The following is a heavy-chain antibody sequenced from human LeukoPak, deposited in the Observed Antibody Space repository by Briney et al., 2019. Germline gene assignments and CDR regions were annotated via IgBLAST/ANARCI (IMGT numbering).Heavy chain of an antibody. CDR3: ARDSGGGFGELLLEY. CDR2: ISRGGFEI. Sequence: GGSLRLSCVGSGFTFSTYEMNWVRQAPGKGLEWLSFISRGGFEIHYAASVEGRFTISRDNSKNTLYLQMNSLRAEDTAVYYCARDSGGGFGELLLEYWGQGTLVTVSS. V-gene: IGHV3-48*03. D-gene: IGHD3-10*01. J-gene: IGHJ4*02. CDR1: GFTFSTYE.